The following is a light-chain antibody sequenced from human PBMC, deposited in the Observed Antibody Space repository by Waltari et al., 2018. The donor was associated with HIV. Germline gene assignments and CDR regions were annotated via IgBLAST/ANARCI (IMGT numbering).Light chain of an antibody. V-gene: IGKV3-11*01. CDR3: QQRSNWPTTYT. CDR2: DAS. CDR1: QSVRRY. J-gene: IGKJ2*01. Sequence: EIVLTQSPATLSLSPGERATLSCRASQSVRRYLAWYQQKPGQAPRLHIYDASNRVTGIPARFSGTGSGTDFTLTISSLEPEDFAVYYCQQRSNWPTTYTFGQGTKLEIK.